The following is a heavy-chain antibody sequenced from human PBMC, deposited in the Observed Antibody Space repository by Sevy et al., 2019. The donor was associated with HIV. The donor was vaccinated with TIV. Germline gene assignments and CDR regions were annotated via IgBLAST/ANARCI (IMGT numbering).Heavy chain of an antibody. Sequence: GGSLRLSCAASGFTFSGYYMSWIRRAPGKGLEWVSYISSRSSYTNYADSVRGRFTISRDNAKNSLYLQMNSLRAEDTAVYYCAGDRIAAADHYFDYWGQGSLVTVSS. J-gene: IGHJ4*02. CDR3: AGDRIAAADHYFDY. V-gene: IGHV3-11*06. CDR2: ISSRSSYT. D-gene: IGHD6-13*01. CDR1: GFTFSGYY.